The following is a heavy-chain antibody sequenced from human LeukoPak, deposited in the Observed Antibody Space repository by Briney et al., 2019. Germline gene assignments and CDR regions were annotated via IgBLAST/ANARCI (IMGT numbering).Heavy chain of an antibody. CDR2: ISWNSGSI. Sequence: GGSLRLSCAASGFTFDDYAMHWVRQAPRKGLEWVSGISWNSGSIGYADSVKGRFTISRDNAKNSLYLQMNSLRAEDTALYYCAKDTGYYYDSSNYLGYWGQGTLVTVSS. D-gene: IGHD3-22*01. J-gene: IGHJ4*02. CDR1: GFTFDDYA. V-gene: IGHV3-9*01. CDR3: AKDTGYYYDSSNYLGY.